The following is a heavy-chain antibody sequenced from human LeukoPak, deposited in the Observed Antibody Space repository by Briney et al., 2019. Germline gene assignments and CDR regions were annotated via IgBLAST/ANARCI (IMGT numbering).Heavy chain of an antibody. CDR3: TTGYYDILTGYYPDAFDI. CDR2: IKSKTDGGTT. Sequence: GALRLSCAASGFTFSSAWMSWVRQAPGKGLEWVGRIKSKTDGGTTDYAAPVKGRSTISRDDSKNTLYLQMNSLKTEDTAVYYCTTGYYDILTGYYPDAFDIWGQGTMVTVSS. CDR1: GFTFSSAW. V-gene: IGHV3-15*01. J-gene: IGHJ3*02. D-gene: IGHD3-9*01.